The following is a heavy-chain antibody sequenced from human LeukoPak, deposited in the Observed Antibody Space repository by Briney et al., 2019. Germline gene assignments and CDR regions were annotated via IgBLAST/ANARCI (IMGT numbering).Heavy chain of an antibody. V-gene: IGHV3-66*01. CDR2: IYSGGST. J-gene: IGHJ4*02. D-gene: IGHD2-8*02. CDR1: GFTVSSNY. Sequence: GGSLRLSCAASGFTVSSNYMSWVRQAPGNGLEWVSVIYSGGSTYYADSVKGRFTISRDNSKNTLYLQMNSLRAEDTAVYYCARMAWYYFDYWGQGTLVTVSS. CDR3: ARMAWYYFDY.